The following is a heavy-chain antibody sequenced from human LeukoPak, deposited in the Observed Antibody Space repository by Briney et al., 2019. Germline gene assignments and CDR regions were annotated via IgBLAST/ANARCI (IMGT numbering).Heavy chain of an antibody. V-gene: IGHV4-39*07. CDR2: IYHSGST. Sequence: SETLSLTCTVSGGSISSSSHYWGWIRQPPGKGLEWIGEIYHSGSTNYNPSLKSRVTISVDKSKNQFSLKLSSVTAADTAVYYCARVDTTVTLYYFDYWGQGTLVTVSS. CDR3: ARVDTTVTLYYFDY. CDR1: GGSISSSSHY. J-gene: IGHJ4*02. D-gene: IGHD4-17*01.